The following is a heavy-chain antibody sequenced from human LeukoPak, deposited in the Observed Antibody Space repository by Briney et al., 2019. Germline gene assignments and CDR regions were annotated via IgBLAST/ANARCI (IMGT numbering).Heavy chain of an antibody. V-gene: IGHV3-73*01. D-gene: IGHD2-15*01. CDR2: IRSKANSYAT. CDR1: GXTFSGSA. Sequence: GGSLKLSCAASGXTFSGSATHWVRQASGKGLEWVGRIRSKANSYATAYAASVKGRFTISRDDSKNTAYLQMNSLKTEDTAVYYCTRPLGYCSGGSCANWFDPWGQGTLVTVSS. J-gene: IGHJ5*02. CDR3: TRPLGYCSGGSCANWFDP.